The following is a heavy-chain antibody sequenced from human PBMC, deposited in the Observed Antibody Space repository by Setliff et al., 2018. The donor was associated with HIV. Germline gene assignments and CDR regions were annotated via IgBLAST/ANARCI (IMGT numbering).Heavy chain of an antibody. CDR2: IIPIFGTA. Sequence: ASVKVSCKASGYTFTSYTMNWVRQAPGQGLEWMGGIIPIFGTANYDQRFQGRVTITADETTSTAYMELSSLRSEDTAVYFCARDPVSDNSATPYYFDYWGQGTLVTVSS. J-gene: IGHJ4*02. CDR1: GYTFTSYT. D-gene: IGHD2-21*01. V-gene: IGHV1-69*13. CDR3: ARDPVSDNSATPYYFDY.